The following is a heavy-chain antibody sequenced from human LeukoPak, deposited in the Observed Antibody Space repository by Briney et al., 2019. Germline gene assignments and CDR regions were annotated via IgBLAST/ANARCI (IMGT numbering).Heavy chain of an antibody. CDR2: INPNSGGT. CDR3: ARDLGQWLDFYYYGMYV. V-gene: IGHV1-2*02. Sequence: ASVTVSRKASGYTFTGYYMHWVRQAPGQGLEWMGWINPNSGGTNYAQKFQGRVNMTRDTSISTAYMELSRLRSDDTAVYFCARDLGQWLDFYYYGMYVWGQGNTVTVSS. J-gene: IGHJ6*01. D-gene: IGHD6-19*01. CDR1: GYTFTGYY.